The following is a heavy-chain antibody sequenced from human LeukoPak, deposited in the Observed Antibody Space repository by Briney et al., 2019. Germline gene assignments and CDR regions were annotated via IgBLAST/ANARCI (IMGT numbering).Heavy chain of an antibody. J-gene: IGHJ5*02. D-gene: IGHD6-13*01. CDR1: GFTFSNAW. CDR3: AVGSSATWFDP. Sequence: GGSLRHSCAASGFTFSNAWMNWARQAPGKGLEWVGRIKRKTDGGTTDYAAPVKGRFTISRDDSKNTLYLQMNSLKTEDTAVYYCAVGSSATWFDPWGQGTLVTVSS. CDR2: IKRKTDGGTT. V-gene: IGHV3-15*07.